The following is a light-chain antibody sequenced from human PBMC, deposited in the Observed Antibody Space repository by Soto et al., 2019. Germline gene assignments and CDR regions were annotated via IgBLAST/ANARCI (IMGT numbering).Light chain of an antibody. Sequence: DIQMTQSPSSLSASVGDRVTITCQATQDINIYLNWYQQKPGKAPNLLIYDASNLEIGVPSRFSGSGSGTHFTFTISSLQTEDIGTYYCRQYDILPITFGQGTRLEIK. V-gene: IGKV1-33*01. CDR3: RQYDILPIT. J-gene: IGKJ5*01. CDR1: QDINIY. CDR2: DAS.